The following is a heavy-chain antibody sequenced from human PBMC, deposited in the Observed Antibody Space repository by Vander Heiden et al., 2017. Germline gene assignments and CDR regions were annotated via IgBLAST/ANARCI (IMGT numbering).Heavy chain of an antibody. CDR1: GFTFSSYS. J-gene: IGHJ4*02. V-gene: IGHV3-48*02. Sequence: EVQLVESGGGLVQPGGSLRLSCAASGFTFSSYSMNWVRQAPGKGLEWVSYISSSSSTIYYADSVKGRFTTSRGNAKNSLYLQMNSRRDEDTAVYYCAREPDTGGFDYWGQGTLVTVSS. CDR2: ISSSSSTI. CDR3: AREPDTGGFDY. D-gene: IGHD7-27*01.